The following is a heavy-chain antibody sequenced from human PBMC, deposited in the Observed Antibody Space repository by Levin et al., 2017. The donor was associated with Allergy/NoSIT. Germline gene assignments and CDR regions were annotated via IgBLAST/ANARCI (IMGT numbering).Heavy chain of an antibody. Sequence: ETLSLTCAASGFTVSSNYMSWVRQAPGKGLEWVSVIYSGGSTYYADSVKGRFTISRDNSKNTLYLQMNSLRAEDTAVYYCARERRTMVRGVPRFDPWGQGTLVTVSS. CDR3: ARERRTMVRGVPRFDP. CDR1: GFTVSSNY. V-gene: IGHV3-53*01. D-gene: IGHD3-10*01. CDR2: IYSGGST. J-gene: IGHJ5*02.